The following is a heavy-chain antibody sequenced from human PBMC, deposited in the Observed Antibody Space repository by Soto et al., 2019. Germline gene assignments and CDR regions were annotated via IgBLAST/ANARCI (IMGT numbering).Heavy chain of an antibody. D-gene: IGHD6-19*01. CDR3: AKDPHTLYSSGWYAAYFDY. CDR1: GFTFSSYG. J-gene: IGHJ4*02. Sequence: QVQLVESGGGVVQPGRSLRLSCAASGFTFSSYGMHWVRQAPGKGLEWVAVISYDGSNKYYADSVKGRFTISRDNSKNTLYLQMNSLRAEDTAVYYCAKDPHTLYSSGWYAAYFDYWGQGTLVTVSS. CDR2: ISYDGSNK. V-gene: IGHV3-30*18.